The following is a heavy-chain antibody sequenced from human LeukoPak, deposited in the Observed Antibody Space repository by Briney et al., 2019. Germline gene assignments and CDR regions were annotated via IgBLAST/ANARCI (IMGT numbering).Heavy chain of an antibody. CDR3: ASPNIVVVPAAALDY. CDR1: GYTFTGYY. J-gene: IGHJ4*02. Sequence: GASVKVSCKASGYTFTGYYMHWVRQAPGQGLEWMGWINPNSGGTNYAQKFQGRVTMTRDTSISTAYMELSRLRSDDTAVYYCASPNIVVVPAAALDYWGQGTLVTVSS. CDR2: INPNSGGT. V-gene: IGHV1-2*02. D-gene: IGHD2-2*01.